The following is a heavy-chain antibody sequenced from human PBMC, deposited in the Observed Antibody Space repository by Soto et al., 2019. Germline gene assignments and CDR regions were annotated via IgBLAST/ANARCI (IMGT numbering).Heavy chain of an antibody. CDR1: GYAFTTYG. J-gene: IGHJ4*02. Sequence: QVHLVQSGAEVKKPGASVKVSCQGSGYAFTTYGITWVRQAPGQGLEWMGWISAHNGNTNYAQKLQGRVTVTRDTSKSTAYMELRSLRYDDTAVCSCARGRYGDYWGQGALVTVSS. D-gene: IGHD1-1*01. CDR3: ARGRYGDY. V-gene: IGHV1-18*01. CDR2: ISAHNGNT.